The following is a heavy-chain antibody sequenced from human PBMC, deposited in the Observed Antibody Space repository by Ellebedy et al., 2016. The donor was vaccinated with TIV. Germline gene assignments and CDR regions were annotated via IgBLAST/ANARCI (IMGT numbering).Heavy chain of an antibody. Sequence: GESLKISCAASGYNFRSYWMTWVRQAPGKGLEWVAKIRQEGDEIYYVESVKGRFTISRDNAKNSLFLQMNSLRVEDTAVYYCARRASYGDYAVQVNPWFDPWGQGTLVTVSS. J-gene: IGHJ5*02. D-gene: IGHD4-17*01. CDR3: ARRASYGDYAVQVNPWFDP. V-gene: IGHV3-7*01. CDR1: GYNFRSYW. CDR2: IRQEGDEI.